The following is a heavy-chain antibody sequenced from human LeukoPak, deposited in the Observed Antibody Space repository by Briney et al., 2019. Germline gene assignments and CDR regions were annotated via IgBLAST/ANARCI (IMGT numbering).Heavy chain of an antibody. CDR1: GFTFSGSA. D-gene: IGHD5-18*01. CDR2: IRSKANSYAT. Sequence: GGSLRLSCAASGFTFSGSAMHWVRQASGKGLEWVGRIRSKANSYATAYAASVKGRFTISRDDSKNTAYLQMNSLRAEDTAVYYCARGTWIQLWLIDYWGQGTLVTVSS. J-gene: IGHJ4*02. V-gene: IGHV3-73*01. CDR3: ARGTWIQLWLIDY.